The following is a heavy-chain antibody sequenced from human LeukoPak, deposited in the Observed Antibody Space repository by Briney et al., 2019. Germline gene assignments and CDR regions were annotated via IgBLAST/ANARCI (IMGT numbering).Heavy chain of an antibody. CDR3: ARDRGGRYCSSTSCYSSHFDY. J-gene: IGHJ4*02. D-gene: IGHD2-2*01. V-gene: IGHV3-23*01. CDR1: GFTFSSYA. CDR2: ISGSGGST. Sequence: GGSLRLSCAASGFTFSSYAMTWVRQAPGEGLEWVSAISGSGGSTYYADSVKGRFTISRDNSKNTLYLQMNSLRAEDTAVYYCARDRGGRYCSSTSCYSSHFDYWGQGTLVTVSS.